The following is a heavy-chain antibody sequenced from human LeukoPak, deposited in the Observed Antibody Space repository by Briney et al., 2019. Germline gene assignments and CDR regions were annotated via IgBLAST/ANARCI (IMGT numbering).Heavy chain of an antibody. CDR2: ISSSSGFI. CDR1: GFTFSSFS. D-gene: IGHD6-19*01. Sequence: GGSLRLSCAAAGFTFSSFSMNWVRQAPGKGLEWVSSISSSSGFIYYADSLKGRFTISRDNAKHSLYLQMNSLSAEDAAVYYCARSRGYSSGPYDYWGQGTLVTVSS. CDR3: ARSRGYSSGPYDY. V-gene: IGHV3-21*01. J-gene: IGHJ4*02.